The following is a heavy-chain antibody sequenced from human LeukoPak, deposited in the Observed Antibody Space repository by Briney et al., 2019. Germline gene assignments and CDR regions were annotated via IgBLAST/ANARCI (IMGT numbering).Heavy chain of an antibody. CDR2: ISYNGGKK. CDR3: AKDLRYSGSLRAMDY. Sequence: GGSLRLSCTASGFSFSGYAIHWVRQAPGKGLEWVAFISYNGGKKDYADSVKGRFTIDRDNSKNTLYLQMNSLRAEDTAVYYCAKDLRYSGSLRAMDYWGQGTLVTVSS. D-gene: IGHD1-26*01. V-gene: IGHV3-30*04. J-gene: IGHJ4*02. CDR1: GFSFSGYA.